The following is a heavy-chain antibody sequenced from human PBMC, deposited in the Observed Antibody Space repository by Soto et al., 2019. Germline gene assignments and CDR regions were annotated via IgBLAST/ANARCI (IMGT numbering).Heavy chain of an antibody. D-gene: IGHD1-7*01. V-gene: IGHV4-38-2*02. CDR2: IYHSGST. CDR1: GYSISSGYY. Sequence: SETLSLTCAVSGYSISSGYYWGWIRQPPGKGLEWIGSIYHSGSTYYNPSLKSRVTISVDTSKNQFSLKLSSVTAADTAVYYCARDPINGTRGPGWFDPWGQGTLVTVSS. J-gene: IGHJ5*02. CDR3: ARDPINGTRGPGWFDP.